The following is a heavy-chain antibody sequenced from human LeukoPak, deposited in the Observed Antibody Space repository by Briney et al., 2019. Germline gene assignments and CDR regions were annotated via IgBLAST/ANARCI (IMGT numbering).Heavy chain of an antibody. J-gene: IGHJ4*02. CDR1: GFTSSSYA. CDR3: VQGSAHSGAWFWRVY. V-gene: IGHV3-23*01. D-gene: IGHD5-12*01. Sequence: GGSLRLSCAVSGFTSSSYAMNWVRQAPGKGLEWVSGISGSGNTICYGDSVKGRFTISRDNSKNTLYLQMDSLRVDDTAVYYFVQGSAHSGAWFWRVYWGQGTLITV. CDR2: ISGSGNTI.